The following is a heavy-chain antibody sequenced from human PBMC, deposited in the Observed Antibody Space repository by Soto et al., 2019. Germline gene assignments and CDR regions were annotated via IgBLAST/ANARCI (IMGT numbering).Heavy chain of an antibody. CDR2: IWYDGSNK. J-gene: IGHJ6*02. CDR1: GFTFSSYG. CDR3: ARRGGSSASARYFYYYGMDV. Sequence: QVQLVESGGGVVQPGRSLRLSCAASGFTFSSYGMHWVRQAPGKGLEWVAVIWYDGSNKYYADSVKGRFTSSRDNSKNTLYLQMNSLRAEDTAVYYCARRGGSSASARYFYYYGMDVWGQGTTVTVSS. V-gene: IGHV3-33*01. D-gene: IGHD6-6*01.